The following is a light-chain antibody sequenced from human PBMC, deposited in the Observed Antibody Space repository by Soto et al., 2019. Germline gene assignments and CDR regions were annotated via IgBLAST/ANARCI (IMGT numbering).Light chain of an antibody. CDR3: QQSYNTQWT. J-gene: IGKJ1*01. CDR2: STS. V-gene: IGKV1-39*01. CDR1: QSISFY. Sequence: DIPLTQSPSSLSASLCYRFTITFRASQSISFYLNWFQKKPGKAPELLIYSTSSLQSGVPSRFSGSGSGTDFTLTISSLQPEDFATYYCQQSYNTQWTFGQGTKVDI.